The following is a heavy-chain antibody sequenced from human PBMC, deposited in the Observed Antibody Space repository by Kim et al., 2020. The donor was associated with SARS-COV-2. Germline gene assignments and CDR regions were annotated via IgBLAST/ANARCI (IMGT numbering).Heavy chain of an antibody. CDR1: GLTFSDSA. V-gene: IGHV3-73*01. D-gene: IGHD3-22*01. J-gene: IGHJ6*02. Sequence: GGSLRLSCAASGLTFSDSAIHWVRQASGKGLEWVGRIRSKANSYATKHVASLKGRLTISRDDSKNTAYLQMNSLKTEDTAVYYCTRVDDSSGYLSYGMDVWGQGTTVTVSS. CDR3: TRVDDSSGYLSYGMDV. CDR2: IRSKANSYAT.